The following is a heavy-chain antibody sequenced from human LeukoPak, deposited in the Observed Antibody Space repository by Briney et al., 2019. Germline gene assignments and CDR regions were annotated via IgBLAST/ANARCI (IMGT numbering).Heavy chain of an antibody. V-gene: IGHV3-30*18. CDR3: AKDLGVRYFDWLIPGSDY. D-gene: IGHD3-9*01. J-gene: IGHJ4*02. CDR1: GFTFSSYG. Sequence: QTGGSLRLSCAASGFTFSSYGMHWVRQAPGKGREWVAVISYDGSNKYYADSVKGRFTISRDNSKNTLYLQMNSLRAEDTAVYYCAKDLGVRYFDWLIPGSDYWGQGTLVTVSS. CDR2: ISYDGSNK.